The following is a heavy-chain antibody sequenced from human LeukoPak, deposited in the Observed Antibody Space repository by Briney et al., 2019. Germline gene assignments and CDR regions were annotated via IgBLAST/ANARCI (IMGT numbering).Heavy chain of an antibody. CDR1: GFTFDDFA. CDR3: AKEGDCSGGSC. Sequence: GGSLRLSCAAYGFTFDDFAMHWVRQAPGKGPEWVSGISWNSGSIGYADSVKGRFTISRDNAKNSLYLQMNSLRAEDTALYYCAKEGDCSGGSCWGQGTLVTVSS. CDR2: ISWNSGSI. D-gene: IGHD2-15*01. V-gene: IGHV3-9*01. J-gene: IGHJ4*02.